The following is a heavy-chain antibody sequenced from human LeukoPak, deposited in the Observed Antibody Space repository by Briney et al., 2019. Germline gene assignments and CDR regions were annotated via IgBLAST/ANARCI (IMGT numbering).Heavy chain of an antibody. CDR3: SIVAVPAAIGGYWFDP. CDR2: ISAYNGNT. Sequence: ASVKVSCKASGYAFTSYGISWVRQAPGQGLEWMGWISAYNGNTNYAQKLQGRVTMTTDTSTSTAYMELRGLRSDDTAVYYCSIVAVPAAIGGYWFDPWGQGTLVTVSS. V-gene: IGHV1-18*01. CDR1: GYAFTSYG. D-gene: IGHD2-2*01. J-gene: IGHJ5*02.